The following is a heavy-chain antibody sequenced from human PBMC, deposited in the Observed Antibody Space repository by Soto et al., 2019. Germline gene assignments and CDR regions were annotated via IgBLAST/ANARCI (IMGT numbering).Heavy chain of an antibody. CDR1: GGSISSYY. Sequence: QVQLQESGPGLVKPSETLSLTCTASGGSISSYYWSWIRQPPGKGLEWFGYIYYSGSTNYNPSLKSRVTISVDTSKNQFSLKLSSVTAADTAVYYCARFNWYFDLWGRGTLVTVSS. CDR3: ARFNWYFDL. CDR2: IYYSGST. V-gene: IGHV4-59*08. J-gene: IGHJ2*01.